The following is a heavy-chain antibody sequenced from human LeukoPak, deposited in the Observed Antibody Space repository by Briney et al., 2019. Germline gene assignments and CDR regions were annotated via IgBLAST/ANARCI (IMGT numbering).Heavy chain of an antibody. CDR3: ARQSSGYWIWFDP. CDR2: IYYSGST. V-gene: IGHV4-59*01. D-gene: IGHD6-19*01. CDR1: GGSISSYY. J-gene: IGHJ5*02. Sequence: SETLSLTCTVSGGSISSYYWSWIRQPPGKGLEWIGYIYYSGSTNYNPSLKSRVTISVDTSKNQFSLKLSSVTAADTAVYYCARQSSGYWIWFDPWGQGTLVTVSS.